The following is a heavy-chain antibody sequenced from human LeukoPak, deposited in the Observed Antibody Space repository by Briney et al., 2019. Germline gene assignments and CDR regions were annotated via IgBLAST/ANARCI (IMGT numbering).Heavy chain of an antibody. V-gene: IGHV3-21*01. CDR1: GFTFSSYA. CDR3: ARGYCSGGSCYYYFDY. Sequence: GRSLRLSCAASGFTFSSYAMHWVRQAPGKGLEWVSSISSSSSYIYYADSVKGRFTISRDNAKNSLYLQMNSLRAEDTAVYYCARGYCSGGSCYYYFDYWGQGTLVTVSS. CDR2: ISSSSSYI. J-gene: IGHJ4*02. D-gene: IGHD2-15*01.